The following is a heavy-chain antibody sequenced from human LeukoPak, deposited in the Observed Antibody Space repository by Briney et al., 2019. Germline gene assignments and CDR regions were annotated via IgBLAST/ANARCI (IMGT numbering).Heavy chain of an antibody. CDR2: INPNSGGT. CDR1: GYTFTGYY. D-gene: IGHD5-12*01. CDR3: ARSGYDFNFDY. Sequence: ASVKLSCKASGYTFTGYYMHWVRHPPGQGLEWMGWINPNSGGTNYAQKFQGRVTMTRDTSISTAYMELSRLRSDDTAVYYCARSGYDFNFDYWGQGTLVTVSS. V-gene: IGHV1-2*02. J-gene: IGHJ4*02.